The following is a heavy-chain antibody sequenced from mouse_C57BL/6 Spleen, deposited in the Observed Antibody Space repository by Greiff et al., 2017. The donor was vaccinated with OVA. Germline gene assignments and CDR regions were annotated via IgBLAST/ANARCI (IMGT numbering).Heavy chain of an antibody. CDR3: ARSGYGNGYCAMDY. D-gene: IGHD1-1*01. CDR1: GYTFTDYY. Sequence: EVQLQQSGPELVKPGASVKIPCKASGYTFTDYYMDWVKQSHGKSLEWIGDINPNNGGTIYNQKFKGKATLTVDKSSSTAYMELRSLTSEDTAVYDFARSGYGNGYCAMDYWGQGTSVTVSS. J-gene: IGHJ4*01. V-gene: IGHV1-18*01. CDR2: INPNNGGT.